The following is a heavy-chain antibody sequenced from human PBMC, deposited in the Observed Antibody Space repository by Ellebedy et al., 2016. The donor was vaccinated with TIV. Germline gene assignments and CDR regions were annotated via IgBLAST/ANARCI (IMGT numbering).Heavy chain of an antibody. V-gene: IGHV5-51*01. CDR1: GYSFTSYW. Sequence: GGSLRLXXKGSGYSFTSYWIGWVRQMPGKGLEWMGIIYPGDSDTRYSPSFQGQVTISADKSISTAYLQWSSLKASDTAMYYCARLRSGGTLTDYWGQGTLVTVSS. J-gene: IGHJ4*02. D-gene: IGHD2-15*01. CDR2: IYPGDSDT. CDR3: ARLRSGGTLTDY.